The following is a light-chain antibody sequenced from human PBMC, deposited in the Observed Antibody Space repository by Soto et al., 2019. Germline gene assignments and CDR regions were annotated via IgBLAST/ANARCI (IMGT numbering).Light chain of an antibody. Sequence: QSVLTQPASVAGSPGQSITSSWAGTSGGVGGYNYVSWYQQHPGKAPKLMIYEVSNRPSGVSNRFSGSKSGNTASLTISGLQTEDEADYYCSSYTSSSTLYVFGTGTKVTVL. CDR3: SSYTSSSTLYV. V-gene: IGLV2-14*01. CDR2: EVS. CDR1: SGGVGGYNY. J-gene: IGLJ1*01.